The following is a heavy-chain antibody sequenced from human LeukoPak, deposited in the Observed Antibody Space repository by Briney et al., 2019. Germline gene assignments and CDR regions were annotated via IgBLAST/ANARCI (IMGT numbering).Heavy chain of an antibody. D-gene: IGHD6-13*01. CDR3: ARGYSSSWYLNWFDP. Sequence: SSETLSLTCTVSGGSISSGYYYWSWIRQPAGKGLEYIGRSYTSGSTNYNPSLKSRVTISVDTSKNQFSLKLTSVTAADTAVYYCARGYSSSWYLNWFDPWGQGTLVTVSS. CDR2: SYTSGST. V-gene: IGHV4-61*02. CDR1: GGSISSGYYY. J-gene: IGHJ5*02.